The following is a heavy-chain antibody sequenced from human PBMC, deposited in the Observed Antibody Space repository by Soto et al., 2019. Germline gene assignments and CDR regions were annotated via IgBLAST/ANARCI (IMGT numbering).Heavy chain of an antibody. CDR1: GFTLNSYA. D-gene: IGHD6-19*01. V-gene: IGHV3-23*01. Sequence: EVQLLESGGGLVQPGGSLRLSCAASGFTLNSYAMTWVRQAPGKGLEWVSVISDSDNATYYADSVKGRLTISRDNSKNTLYLQLNSLRAEDTAVYYCAKGVSSSAWSASDSWGQGTLVTVSA. J-gene: IGHJ4*02. CDR2: ISDSDNAT. CDR3: AKGVSSSAWSASDS.